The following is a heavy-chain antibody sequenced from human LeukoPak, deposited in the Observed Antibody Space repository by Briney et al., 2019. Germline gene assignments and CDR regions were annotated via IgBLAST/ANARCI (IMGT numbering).Heavy chain of an antibody. CDR1: GFTFSSYS. Sequence: GGSLRLSCAASGFTFSSYSMNWVRQAPGKGLEWVSYISSSSSNIYYADSVKGRFTISRDNAKNSLYLQMNSLRDEDTAVYYCARGAPSGSYYRIGYWGQGTLVTVSS. CDR3: ARGAPSGSYYRIGY. D-gene: IGHD3-10*01. CDR2: ISSSSSNI. J-gene: IGHJ4*02. V-gene: IGHV3-48*02.